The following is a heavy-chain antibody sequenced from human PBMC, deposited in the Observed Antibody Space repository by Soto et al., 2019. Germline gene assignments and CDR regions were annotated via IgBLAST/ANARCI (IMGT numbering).Heavy chain of an antibody. J-gene: IGHJ3*02. V-gene: IGHV3-7*03. D-gene: IGHD2-2*01. CDR2: IKQDGSEK. CDR1: GFTFSSYW. Sequence: EVQLVESGGGLVQPGGSLRLSCAASGFTFSSYWMSWVRQAPGKGLEWVANIKQDGSEKYYVDSVKGRFTIPRDNAKKSLYLQMNSLRAEDTAVYYCARVCTVGAFDIWGQGTMVTVSS. CDR3: ARVCTVGAFDI.